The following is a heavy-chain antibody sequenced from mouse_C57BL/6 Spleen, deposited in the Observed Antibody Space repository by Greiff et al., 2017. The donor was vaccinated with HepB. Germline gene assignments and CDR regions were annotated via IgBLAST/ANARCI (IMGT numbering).Heavy chain of an antibody. CDR1: GYTFTSYW. V-gene: IGHV1-64*01. CDR2: IHPNSGST. CDR3: AREGYDVEFAY. J-gene: IGHJ3*01. D-gene: IGHD2-2*01. Sequence: QVQLKQPGAELVKPGASVKLSCKASGYTFTSYWMHWVKQRPGQGLEWIGMIHPNSGSTNYNEKFKSKATLTVDKSSSTAYMQLSSLTSEDSAVYYCAREGYDVEFAYWGQGTLVTVSA.